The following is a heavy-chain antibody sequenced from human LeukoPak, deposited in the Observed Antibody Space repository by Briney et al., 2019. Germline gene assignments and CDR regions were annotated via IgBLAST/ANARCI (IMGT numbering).Heavy chain of an antibody. J-gene: IGHJ4*02. Sequence: PGRSLILSRAVSGFTFSTYTMNWVRQAPGKGLEWVSSISSSSTYISYADSLKGRFTISRDNAKNSLYLQMSSLRAEDTAVYYCARERRSDILTGYPDYWGQGTLVTVSS. CDR2: ISSSSTYI. CDR3: ARERRSDILTGYPDY. V-gene: IGHV3-21*01. CDR1: GFTFSTYT. D-gene: IGHD3-9*01.